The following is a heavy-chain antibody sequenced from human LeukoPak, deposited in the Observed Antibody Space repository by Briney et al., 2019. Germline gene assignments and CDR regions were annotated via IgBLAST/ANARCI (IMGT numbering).Heavy chain of an antibody. J-gene: IGHJ4*02. D-gene: IGHD6-13*01. Sequence: SETLSLTCTVSGGSISSYYWSWIRQPPGKGLEWIGYIYYSGSTNYNPSLKSRVTISVDTSKNQFSLKLSSVTAADTAVYYCARPEWGSSWSFDYWGQGTLVTVSS. V-gene: IGHV4-59*12. CDR2: IYYSGST. CDR3: ARPEWGSSWSFDY. CDR1: GGSISSYY.